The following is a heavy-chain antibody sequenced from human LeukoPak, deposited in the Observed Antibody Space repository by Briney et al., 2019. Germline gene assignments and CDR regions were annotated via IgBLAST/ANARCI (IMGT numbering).Heavy chain of an antibody. CDR3: ARGYDSSVVTEYYFDY. V-gene: IGHV4-59*12. D-gene: IGHD3-22*01. CDR1: GGSISSYY. Sequence: SETLSLTCTVPGGSISSYYWSWIRQPPGKGLELVGYIYYSGSTNYNPSLKSRVTLSVDTFKTQFSLKLSSVTAADTAVYYCARGYDSSVVTEYYFDYWGQGTLVTVSS. CDR2: IYYSGST. J-gene: IGHJ4*02.